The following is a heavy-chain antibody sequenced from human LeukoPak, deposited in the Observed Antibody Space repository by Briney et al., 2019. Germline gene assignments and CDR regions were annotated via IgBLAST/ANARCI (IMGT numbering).Heavy chain of an antibody. V-gene: IGHV4-34*01. CDR1: GGSFSGYY. D-gene: IGHD3-3*01. CDR3: AASITIFGVVINNWFDP. J-gene: IGHJ5*02. CDR2: INHSGST. Sequence: PSETLSLTCAVYGGSFSGYYWSWIRQPPGKGLEWIGEINHSGSTNYNPSLKSRVTISVDKSKNQFSLKLSSVTAADTAVYYCAASITIFGVVINNWFDPWGQGTLVTVSS.